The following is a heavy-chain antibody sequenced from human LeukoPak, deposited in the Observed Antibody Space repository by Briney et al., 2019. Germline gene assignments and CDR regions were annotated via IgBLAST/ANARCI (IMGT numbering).Heavy chain of an antibody. Sequence: ASVTVSCRASGYIFSDYYIYWVRQAPGQGLECMGWINPDSGDTKYAQKFQGRVTITRDTSINTVYMELSRLTSDDTAVYYCARDGPRIAVDFDYWGQGTLVTVSA. CDR1: GYIFSDYY. CDR2: INPDSGDT. CDR3: ARDGPRIAVDFDY. J-gene: IGHJ4*02. V-gene: IGHV1-2*02. D-gene: IGHD6-19*01.